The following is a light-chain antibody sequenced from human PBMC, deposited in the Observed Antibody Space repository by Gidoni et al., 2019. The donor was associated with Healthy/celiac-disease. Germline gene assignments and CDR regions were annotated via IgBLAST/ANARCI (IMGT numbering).Light chain of an antibody. V-gene: IGLV2-11*01. CDR1: SSDVGGYKY. CDR3: CSYAGSYTYV. CDR2: DVS. J-gene: IGLJ1*01. Sequence: QSALTQPRSVSGSPGQSVTISCTGNSSDVGGYKYVSWYQQHPGKAPKLMIYDVSKRPSGVPDRFSGSKSGNTASRTISGLQAEDEADYYCCSYAGSYTYVFGTGTKVTVL.